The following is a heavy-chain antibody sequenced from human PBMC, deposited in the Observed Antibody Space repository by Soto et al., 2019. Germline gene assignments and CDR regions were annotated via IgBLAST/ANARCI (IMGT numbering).Heavy chain of an antibody. CDR2: INPNSGDR. CDR1: GYTFTGYY. V-gene: IGHV1-2*04. J-gene: IGHJ3*02. D-gene: IGHD3-10*01. Sequence: ASVKVSCKASGYTFTGYYIHWVRQAPGQGLEWMGWINPNSGDRDSAQKFQGWVTMTRDTSISTAYMELSNLRSDDTAVYYCAKSTVRGASNAIDIWGQGTMVTVSS. CDR3: AKSTVRGASNAIDI.